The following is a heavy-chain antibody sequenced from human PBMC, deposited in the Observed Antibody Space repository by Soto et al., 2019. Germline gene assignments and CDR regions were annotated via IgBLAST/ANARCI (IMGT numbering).Heavy chain of an antibody. J-gene: IGHJ6*02. Sequence: GGSLRLSCAASGFTFSSYWMSWVRQAPGKGLEWVANIKQDGSEKYYVDSVKGRFTISRDNAKNPLYLQMNSLRAEDTAVYYCARGGFGALPDYYYGMDVWGQGTTVTVSS. D-gene: IGHD3-10*01. CDR3: ARGGFGALPDYYYGMDV. CDR1: GFTFSSYW. V-gene: IGHV3-7*05. CDR2: IKQDGSEK.